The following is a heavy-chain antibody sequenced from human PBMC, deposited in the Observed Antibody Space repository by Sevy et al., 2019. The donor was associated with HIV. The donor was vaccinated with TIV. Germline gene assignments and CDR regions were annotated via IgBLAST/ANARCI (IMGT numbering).Heavy chain of an antibody. J-gene: IGHJ4*02. Sequence: GGCLRLSCVTSGFSFSSYSMNCVRQAPGKGLEWVSYISSSSGTIRYADSVKGRLTISRDNAKNSLFLQMNSLRAEDTAVYYSSRHDHWAFDYWGQGAMVTVSS. CDR1: GFSFSSYS. CDR2: ISSSSGTI. V-gene: IGHV3-48*01. CDR3: SRHDHWAFDY. D-gene: IGHD7-27*01.